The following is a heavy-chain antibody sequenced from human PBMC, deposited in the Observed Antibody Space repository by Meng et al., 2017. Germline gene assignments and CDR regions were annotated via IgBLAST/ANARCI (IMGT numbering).Heavy chain of an antibody. CDR3: ARLQRIYYFDY. Sequence: QVAAVESGGQVDKPWAPVKVSGKAIGNTFSRYFMHWVRGDHRQWIEWIDNSNPSGGSTSYAQKFQGRVTMTRDTSTSTVYMELSSLRSEDTAVYYCARLQRIYYFDYWGQGTLVTVSS. CDR2: SNPSGGST. D-gene: IGHD2-15*01. CDR1: GNTFSRYF. J-gene: IGHJ4*02. V-gene: IGHV1-46*01.